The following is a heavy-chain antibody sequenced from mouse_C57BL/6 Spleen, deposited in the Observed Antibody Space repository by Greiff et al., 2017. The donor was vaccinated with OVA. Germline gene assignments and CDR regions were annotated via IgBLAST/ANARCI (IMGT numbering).Heavy chain of an antibody. D-gene: IGHD2-3*01. CDR3: ARRNDGYYFDY. CDR2: IYPGDGET. J-gene: IGHJ2*01. Sequence: VKLQESGPELVKPGASVKISCKASGYAFSSSWLNWVKQRPGTGLEWIGRIYPGDGETNYNGKFKGKATLTAAKSSSTADMQLSSLTSEDSAVYFCARRNDGYYFDYWGQGTTLTVSS. CDR1: GYAFSSSW. V-gene: IGHV1-82*01.